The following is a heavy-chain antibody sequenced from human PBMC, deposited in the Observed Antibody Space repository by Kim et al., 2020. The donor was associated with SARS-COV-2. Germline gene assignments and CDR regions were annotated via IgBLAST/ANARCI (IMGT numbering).Heavy chain of an antibody. Sequence: GGSLRLSCAASGFTFSNFALSWVRQAPGKGLEWVSAISGTGDSTYYADSVRGRFTISRDNSKNTLYLQMNSLRVEDTAVYYCAKGGYIYGWGFDYWGQGTLVTFSS. CDR3: AKGGYIYGWGFDY. CDR1: GFTFSNFA. CDR2: ISGTGDST. D-gene: IGHD5-18*01. V-gene: IGHV3-23*01. J-gene: IGHJ4*02.